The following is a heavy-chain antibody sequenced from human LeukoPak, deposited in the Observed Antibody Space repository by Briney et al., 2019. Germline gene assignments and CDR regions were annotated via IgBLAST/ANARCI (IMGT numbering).Heavy chain of an antibody. Sequence: GGSLRLSCAASGFTFSSYSMNWVRQAPGKGLEWVSYISSSSSNIYYADSVKGRFTISRDNAKNSLYLQMNSLRAEDTAVYICARGQWLHREHDAFEIWGQRTMVTVSS. V-gene: IGHV3-48*04. J-gene: IGHJ3*02. CDR3: ARGQWLHREHDAFEI. CDR1: GFTFSSYS. D-gene: IGHD3-22*01. CDR2: ISSSSSNI.